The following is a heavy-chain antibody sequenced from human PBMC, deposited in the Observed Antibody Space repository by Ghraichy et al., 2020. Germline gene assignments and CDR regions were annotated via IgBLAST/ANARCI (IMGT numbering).Heavy chain of an antibody. Sequence: SETLSLTCTVSGGSISNYYWSWIRQPPGKGLEWIGYIYYSGSTNYNPSLKSRVTISVDTSKKQFSLKLSSVTAADTAVYYCARRYCSGGSCYSSWFDPWGQGTLVTVSS. V-gene: IGHV4-59*01. CDR1: GGSISNYY. CDR3: ARRYCSGGSCYSSWFDP. CDR2: IYYSGST. J-gene: IGHJ5*02. D-gene: IGHD2-15*01.